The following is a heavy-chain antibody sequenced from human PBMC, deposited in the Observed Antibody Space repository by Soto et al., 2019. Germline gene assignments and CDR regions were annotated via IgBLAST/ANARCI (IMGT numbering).Heavy chain of an antibody. J-gene: IGHJ6*02. Sequence: PSETLSLTCAVYGGSFSGYYWSWIRQPPGKGLEWIGEINHSGSTNYNPSLKSRVTISVDTSKNQFSLKLSSVTAADTAVYYCARTVVVAATPSDYYYYGMDVWGQGTTVTVSS. V-gene: IGHV4-34*01. D-gene: IGHD2-15*01. CDR2: INHSGST. CDR1: GGSFSGYY. CDR3: ARTVVVAATPSDYYYYGMDV.